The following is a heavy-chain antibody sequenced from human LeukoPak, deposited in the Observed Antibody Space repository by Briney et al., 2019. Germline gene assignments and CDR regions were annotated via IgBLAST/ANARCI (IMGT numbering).Heavy chain of an antibody. J-gene: IGHJ4*02. CDR3: ARPRGDYYDSSGPFDY. Sequence: GESLKISCKGSGYSFASYWIGWVRQMPGKGLEWMGIIYPGDSDTRYSPSFQGQVTISADKSISTAYLQWSSLKASDTAMYYCARPRGDYYDSSGPFDYWGQGTLVTVSS. CDR2: IYPGDSDT. V-gene: IGHV5-51*01. D-gene: IGHD3-22*01. CDR1: GYSFASYW.